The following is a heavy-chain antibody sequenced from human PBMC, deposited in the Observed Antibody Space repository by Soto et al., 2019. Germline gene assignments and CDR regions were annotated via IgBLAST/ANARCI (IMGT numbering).Heavy chain of an antibody. Sequence: GGFLRLSCAASGCTFSSYWMNWVRQAPGKGLEWVANIKQDGSEKYYVDSVKGRFTISRDNTKNSLYLQMNSLRAEDTAVYYCAREQLQVVIPDYWGQGPLVTVSS. CDR1: GCTFSSYW. CDR2: IKQDGSEK. J-gene: IGHJ4*02. D-gene: IGHD6-13*01. CDR3: AREQLQVVIPDY. V-gene: IGHV3-7*01.